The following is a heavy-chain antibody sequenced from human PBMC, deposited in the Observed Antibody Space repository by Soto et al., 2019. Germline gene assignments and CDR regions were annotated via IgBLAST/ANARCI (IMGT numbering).Heavy chain of an antibody. CDR1: GYTFTSYG. V-gene: IGHV1-18*01. D-gene: IGHD1-7*01. CDR2: TSAYNGNT. Sequence: ASVKVFCKASGYTFTSYGISWVRQAPGQGLEWMGWTSAYNGNTNYAQKLQGRVTMTTDTSTSTAYMELRSLRSDDTAVYYCARGLGGTTVSYYYGMDVWGQGTTVTVSS. J-gene: IGHJ6*02. CDR3: ARGLGGTTVSYYYGMDV.